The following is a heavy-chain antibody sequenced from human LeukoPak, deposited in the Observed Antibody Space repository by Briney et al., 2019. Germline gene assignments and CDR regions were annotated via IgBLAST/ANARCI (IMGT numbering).Heavy chain of an antibody. Sequence: SVKVSCKASGGTFSRYAISWVRQAPGQGLEWMGGIIPIFGTANYAQKFQGRVTITTDESTSTAYMELSSLRSEDTAVYYCAGANSSVYYYYMDVWGKGTTVTVSS. CDR3: AGANSSVYYYYMDV. CDR1: GGTFSRYA. J-gene: IGHJ6*03. V-gene: IGHV1-69*05. CDR2: IIPIFGTA. D-gene: IGHD4-11*01.